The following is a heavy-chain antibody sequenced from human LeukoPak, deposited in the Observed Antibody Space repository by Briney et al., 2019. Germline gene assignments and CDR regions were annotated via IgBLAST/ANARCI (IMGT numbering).Heavy chain of an antibody. CDR1: GGSISSSSYY. CDR2: IYYSGST. Sequence: PSETLSLTCTVSGGSISSSSYYWGWIRQPPGKGLEWIGSIYYSGSTYYNPSLKSRVTISVDTSKNQFSLKLSSVTAADTAVYCCARHRDCSSTSCYIRREDAFDIWGQGTMVTVSS. V-gene: IGHV4-39*01. J-gene: IGHJ3*02. D-gene: IGHD2-2*02. CDR3: ARHRDCSSTSCYIRREDAFDI.